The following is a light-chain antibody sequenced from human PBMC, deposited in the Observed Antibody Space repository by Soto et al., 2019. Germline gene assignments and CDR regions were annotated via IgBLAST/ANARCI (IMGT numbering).Light chain of an antibody. J-gene: IGLJ1*01. Sequence: QSVLTQPASVSGSPGQSITISCTGTSSDIGAFDLVSWFQQHPGKAPKVMIFDVTIRPSGVSNRFSGSKSGNTASLTISGLQAEDEADYYCSSYTITSTRLFGTGTKLTVL. CDR3: SSYTITSTRL. CDR1: SSDIGAFDL. CDR2: DVT. V-gene: IGLV2-14*01.